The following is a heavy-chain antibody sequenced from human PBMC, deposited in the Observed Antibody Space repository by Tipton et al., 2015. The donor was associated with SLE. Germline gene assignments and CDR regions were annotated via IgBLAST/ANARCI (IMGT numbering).Heavy chain of an antibody. CDR3: ASAGDGYKYAFDI. CDR2: IYHSGST. Sequence: TLSLTCAVSGGSISSSNWWSWVRQPPGKGLEWIGEIYHSGSTNYNPSLKSRVTISVDKSKNQFPLKLSSVTAADTAVYYCASAGDGYKYAFDIWGQGTMVTVSS. CDR1: GGSISSSNW. V-gene: IGHV4-4*02. J-gene: IGHJ3*02. D-gene: IGHD5-24*01.